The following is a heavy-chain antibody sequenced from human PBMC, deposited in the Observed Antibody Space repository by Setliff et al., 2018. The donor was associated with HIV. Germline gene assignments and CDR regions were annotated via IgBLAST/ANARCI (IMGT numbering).Heavy chain of an antibody. CDR2: LYYGGNT. J-gene: IGHJ5*02. V-gene: IGHV4-38-2*02. CDR1: PYSISSGYY. CDR3: ARDPWLLGASAGGDNWLDP. Sequence: TSETLSLTCSVSPYSISSGYYWGWLRQPPGKGLEWIGCLYYGGNTYYNPSLKSRVAMSIDTSRNAVSLRLKSVTAADTAIYYCARDPWLLGASAGGDNWLDPWGQGTLVTVSS. D-gene: IGHD1-26*01.